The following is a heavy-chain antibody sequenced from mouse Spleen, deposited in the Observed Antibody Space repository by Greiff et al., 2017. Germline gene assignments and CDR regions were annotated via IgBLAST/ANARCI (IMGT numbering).Heavy chain of an antibody. CDR2: ISNGGGST. D-gene: IGHD1-2*01. CDR3: ARGSLTALDY. J-gene: IGHJ2*01. CDR1: GFTFSDYY. Sequence: EVQLVESGGGLVQPGGSLKLSCATSGFTFSDYYMYWVRQTPEKRLEWVAYISNGGGSTYYPDTVKGRFTISRDNAKNTLYLQMSRLKSEDTAMYYCARGSLTALDYWGQGTTLTVSS. V-gene: IGHV5-12*02.